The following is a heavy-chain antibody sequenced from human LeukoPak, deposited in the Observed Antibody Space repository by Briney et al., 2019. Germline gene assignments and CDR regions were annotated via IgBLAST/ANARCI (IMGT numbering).Heavy chain of an antibody. V-gene: IGHV4-39*01. CDR1: GGSISSSSYY. CDR3: ARRAPTIAARLGWFDP. D-gene: IGHD6-6*01. Sequence: SETLSLTCTVSGGSISSSSYYWGWIRQPPGKGLEWIGSIYYSGSTYYNPSLKSRVTISVDTSKNQFSLKLSSVTAADTAVYYCARRAPTIAARLGWFDPWGQGTLVTVSS. CDR2: IYYSGST. J-gene: IGHJ5*02.